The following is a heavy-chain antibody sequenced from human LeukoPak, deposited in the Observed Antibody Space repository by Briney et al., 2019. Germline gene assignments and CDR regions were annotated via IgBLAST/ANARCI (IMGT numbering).Heavy chain of an antibody. J-gene: IGHJ4*02. Sequence: GGSLRLSCAASGFTFSSYAMHWVRQAPGKGLEWVAVISYDGSNKYYADSVKGRFTISRDNSKDTLYLQMNNLRADDTAVYYCAKRPLAYQTFDYWGQGALVTVSS. D-gene: IGHD3-16*01. CDR1: GFTFSSYA. CDR3: AKRPLAYQTFDY. V-gene: IGHV3-30-3*02. CDR2: ISYDGSNK.